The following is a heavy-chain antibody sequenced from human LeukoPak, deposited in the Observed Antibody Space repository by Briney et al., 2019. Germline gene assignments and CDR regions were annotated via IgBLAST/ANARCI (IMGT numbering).Heavy chain of an antibody. J-gene: IGHJ5*02. CDR3: ARDSRLAAAGRYNWFDP. V-gene: IGHV1-46*01. D-gene: IGHD6-13*01. CDR2: INPSGGST. Sequence: ASVKVSCKASGYTFTSYYMHWVRQAPGQGLERMGIINPSGGSTSYAQKFQGRVTITRDTSASTAYMELSSLRSEDTAVYYCARDSRLAAAGRYNWFDPWGQGTLVTVSS. CDR1: GYTFTSYY.